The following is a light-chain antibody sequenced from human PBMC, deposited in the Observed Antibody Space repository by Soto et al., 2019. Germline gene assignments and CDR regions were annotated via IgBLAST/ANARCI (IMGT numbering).Light chain of an antibody. J-gene: IGKJ1*01. CDR2: DAS. Sequence: EIVLTQSPATLSLSPGERATLSCRASQSVSSYLAWYQQKPGQAPRLLIYDASNRATGIPVRFSGSGSGTDFTLTTSSLEPEDFAVYYCQQRSNWPPTFGQGTKV. V-gene: IGKV3-11*01. CDR3: QQRSNWPPT. CDR1: QSVSSY.